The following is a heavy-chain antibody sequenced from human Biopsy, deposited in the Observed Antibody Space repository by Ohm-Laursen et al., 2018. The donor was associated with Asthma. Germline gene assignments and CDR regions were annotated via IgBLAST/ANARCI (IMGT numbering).Heavy chain of an antibody. V-gene: IGHV3-23*01. CDR3: ARAQDYYDSRGYYRSFDY. D-gene: IGHD3-22*01. J-gene: IGHJ4*02. CDR2: ISSGSGST. CDR1: GFTVSNFA. Sequence: SLRLSCASSGFTVSNFAMNWVRQAPGQGLEWVSVISSGSGSTYYAGSVKGRFTISRDTSMNTLYLQMNSLRAEDTAVYYCARAQDYYDSRGYYRSFDYWGQGTLVTVSS.